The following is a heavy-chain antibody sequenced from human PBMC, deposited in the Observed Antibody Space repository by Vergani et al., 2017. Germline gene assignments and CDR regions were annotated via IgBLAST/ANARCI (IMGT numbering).Heavy chain of an antibody. CDR2: INPNSGGT. CDR1: GYTFNGYY. J-gene: IGHJ4*02. Sequence: QVQLVQSGAEVYQPGASVKVSCKASGYTFNGYYMHWVRQAPGQGLEWMGWINPNSGGTNYAQKFQGRVTMTRDKSISTAYMELSRLRSDDTAVYYCARGGPCIAADIFDYWGQGTLVTVSS. V-gene: IGHV1-2*02. CDR3: ARGGPCIAADIFDY. D-gene: IGHD6-13*01.